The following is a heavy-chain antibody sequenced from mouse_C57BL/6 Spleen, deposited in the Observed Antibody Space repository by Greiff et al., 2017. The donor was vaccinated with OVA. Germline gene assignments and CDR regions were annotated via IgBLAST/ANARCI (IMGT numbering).Heavy chain of an antibody. J-gene: IGHJ2*01. CDR3: AIGAQLTPYYFDY. D-gene: IGHD3-1*01. CDR2: IHPADSDT. CDR1: GYTFTSYW. V-gene: IGHV1-74*01. Sequence: QVQLQQPGAELVKPGASVKVSCKASGYTFTSYWMHWVKQRPGQGLEWIGRIHPADSDTNYNQKFKGKATMTVDKSSSTAYMQLRSLTSEASAVYSAAIGAQLTPYYFDYWGQGTTLTVSS.